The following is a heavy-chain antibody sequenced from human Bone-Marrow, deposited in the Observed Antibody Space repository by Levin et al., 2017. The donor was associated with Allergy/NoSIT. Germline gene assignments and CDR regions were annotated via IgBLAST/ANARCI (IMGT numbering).Heavy chain of an antibody. CDR3: ARMTTVYTFDN. Sequence: SETLSLTCTVSGGSISSGDYYWSWIRQPPGKGLEWVGYMYHSGSTYYYNPSLKSRLTISVDTSKNQFSLNLSSVTAADTAVYFCARMTTVYTFDNWGQGTLVTVSS. V-gene: IGHV4-30-4*01. J-gene: IGHJ4*02. D-gene: IGHD4-17*01. CDR2: MYHSGSTY. CDR1: GGSISSGDYY.